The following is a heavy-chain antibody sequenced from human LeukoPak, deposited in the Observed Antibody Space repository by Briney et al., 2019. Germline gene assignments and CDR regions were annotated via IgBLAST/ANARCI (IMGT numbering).Heavy chain of an antibody. D-gene: IGHD3-22*01. CDR1: GGTFSSYA. CDR3: ARDRIVDSSGDYYYYYGMDV. V-gene: IGHV1-69*13. Sequence: SVKVSCKASGGTFSSYAISWVRQAPGQGLEWMGGIIPIFGTANYAQKFQGRVTITADESTSTAYMELSSPRSEDTAVYYCARDRIVDSSGDYYYYYGMDVWGQGTTVTVSS. J-gene: IGHJ6*02. CDR2: IIPIFGTA.